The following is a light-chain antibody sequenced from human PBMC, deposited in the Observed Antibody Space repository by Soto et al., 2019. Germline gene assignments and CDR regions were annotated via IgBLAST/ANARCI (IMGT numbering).Light chain of an antibody. V-gene: IGLV1-40*01. J-gene: IGLJ3*02. CDR3: QAYDSRLRASL. CDR1: SSNIGAGYD. Sequence: QSVLTQPPSVSGAPGQRVTISCTGSSSNIGAGYDVHWYQQLPGTAPKLLIYSNINRPSGVPDRFSGSKSGTSASLDIAGLQAEDEAEYYCQAYDSRLRASLFCGVTKLTVL. CDR2: SNI.